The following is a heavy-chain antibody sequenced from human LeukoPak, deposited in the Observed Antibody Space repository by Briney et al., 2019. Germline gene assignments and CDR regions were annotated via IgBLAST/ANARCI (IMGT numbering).Heavy chain of an antibody. D-gene: IGHD3-10*01. CDR1: GFTFSSYE. V-gene: IGHV3-48*03. CDR2: ISSSGSTI. CDR3: ARSMGLLWFGELFRGGAFDI. J-gene: IGHJ3*02. Sequence: GGSLRLSCAASGFTFSSYEMNWVRQTPGKGLEWVSYISSSGSTIYYADSVKGRSTISRDNAKNSLYLQMNSLRAEDTAVYYCARSMGLLWFGELFRGGAFDIWGQGTMVTVSS.